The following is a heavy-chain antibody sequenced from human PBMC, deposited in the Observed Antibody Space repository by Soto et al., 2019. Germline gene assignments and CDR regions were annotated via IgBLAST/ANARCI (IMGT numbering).Heavy chain of an antibody. CDR1: GYSLPAFW. J-gene: IGHJ4*02. CDR2: IFPADSET. D-gene: IGHD5-12*01. CDR3: ARRGAGYNYDY. Sequence: PGESLKISCGASGYSLPAFWIGWVRQMPGKGLEWMGIIFPADSETRYSPSFQGQVTISADKPTSTAYLEWSSLKTSDTAMYYCARRGAGYNYDYWGQGTLVTVSS. V-gene: IGHV5-51*01.